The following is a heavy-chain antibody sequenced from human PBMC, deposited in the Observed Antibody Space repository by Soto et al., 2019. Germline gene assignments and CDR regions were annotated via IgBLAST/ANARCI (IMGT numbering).Heavy chain of an antibody. CDR1: GFTFSSYG. Sequence: QVQLVESGGGVVQPGRSLRLSCAASGFTFSSYGMHWVRQAPGKGLEWVAVISYDGSNKYYADSVKGRFTISRDNSKNTLYLQRNSLRAEDRAVYYCAKDGRGGVGWLSRLGYWGQGTLVTVSS. D-gene: IGHD3-22*01. J-gene: IGHJ4*02. CDR2: ISYDGSNK. CDR3: AKDGRGGVGWLSRLGY. V-gene: IGHV3-30*18.